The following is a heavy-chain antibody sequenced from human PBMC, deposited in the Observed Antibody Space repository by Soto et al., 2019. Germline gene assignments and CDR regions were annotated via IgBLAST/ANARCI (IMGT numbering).Heavy chain of an antibody. CDR1: GFTFDDYP. Sequence: RRLSCAASGFTFDDYPMHWVRQAPGKGLEWVSGISWNSGSIGYADSVKGRFTISRDNAKNSLYLQMNSLRAEDTALYYCAKALTGTTSLDYWGQGPLVTVSS. V-gene: IGHV3-9*01. J-gene: IGHJ4*02. D-gene: IGHD1-7*01. CDR3: AKALTGTTSLDY. CDR2: ISWNSGSI.